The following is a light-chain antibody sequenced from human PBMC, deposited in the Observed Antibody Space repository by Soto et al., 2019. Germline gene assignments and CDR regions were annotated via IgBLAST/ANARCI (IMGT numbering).Light chain of an antibody. CDR1: QTVNSRY. J-gene: IGKJ2*01. V-gene: IGKV3-20*01. Sequence: ESMLTQSPGTLSLSPGERATLSCRASQTVNSRYLSWFQQKPGQAPRLLIVGASIRAAGIPDRFSGSGSGTDFTITISRLEPEDFALYYCQQFCDSPPAFTFGQGTKVEI. CDR3: QQFCDSPPAFT. CDR2: GAS.